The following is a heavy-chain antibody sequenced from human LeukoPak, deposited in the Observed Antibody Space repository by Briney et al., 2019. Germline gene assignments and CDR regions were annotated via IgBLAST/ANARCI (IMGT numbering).Heavy chain of an antibody. CDR2: IYHSGST. CDR1: GGSISSSNW. Sequence: PSGTLSLTCAVSGGSISSSNWWSWVRQPPGKGLEWIGEIYHSGSTNYNPSLKSRVTISVDTSKNQFSLKLSSVTAADTAVYYCARVGGIAAAGRLAYWGQGTLVTVSS. V-gene: IGHV4-4*02. D-gene: IGHD6-13*01. J-gene: IGHJ4*02. CDR3: ARVGGIAAAGRLAY.